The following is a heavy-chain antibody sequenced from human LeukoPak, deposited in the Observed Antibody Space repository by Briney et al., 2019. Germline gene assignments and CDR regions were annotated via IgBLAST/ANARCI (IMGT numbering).Heavy chain of an antibody. CDR3: ARVGGYYDILTGYSPRWFDP. CDR2: IYYSGST. D-gene: IGHD3-9*01. J-gene: IGHJ5*02. V-gene: IGHV4-59*01. Sequence: SETLSLTCTVSGGSISSYYWSWIRQPPGKGLEWIGYIYYSGSTNYNPSLKSRVTISVDTSKNQFSLKLTSVTAADTAVYYCARVGGYYDILTGYSPRWFDPWGQGTLVTVSS. CDR1: GGSISSYY.